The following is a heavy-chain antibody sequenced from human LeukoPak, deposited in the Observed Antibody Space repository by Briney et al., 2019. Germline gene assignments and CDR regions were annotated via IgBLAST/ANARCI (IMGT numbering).Heavy chain of an antibody. Sequence: SETLSLTCTVSGGSLSSYYWKWIRQPPRKGLEWIGYIYYSGSTNYNPSLKSRVTISVDTSKNQFSLKLSSVTAADTAVYYCARQDVVVITAATYYYGMDVWGQGTTVTVSS. J-gene: IGHJ6*02. CDR1: GGSLSSYY. CDR3: ARQDVVVITAATYYYGMDV. CDR2: IYYSGST. V-gene: IGHV4-59*08. D-gene: IGHD2-2*01.